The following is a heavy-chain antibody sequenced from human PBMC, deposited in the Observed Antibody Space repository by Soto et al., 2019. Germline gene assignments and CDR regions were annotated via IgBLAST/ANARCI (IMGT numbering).Heavy chain of an antibody. CDR3: ATVPIIHRTDV. CDR2: ISGGSDYI. Sequence: GGSLRLSCAASGFTFSDYYMSWIRQAPGKGLEWISFISGGSDYIDYADSLKGRFTISRDNAKNSLYLQMNSLRAGDTAVYFCATVPIIHRTDVCAQGTSVTVSS. D-gene: IGHD1-1*01. V-gene: IGHV3-11*06. CDR1: GFTFSDYY. J-gene: IGHJ6*02.